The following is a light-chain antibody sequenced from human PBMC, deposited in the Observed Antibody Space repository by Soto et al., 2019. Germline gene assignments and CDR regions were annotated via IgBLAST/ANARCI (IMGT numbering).Light chain of an antibody. V-gene: IGLV1-40*01. J-gene: IGLJ1*01. CDR2: GNS. Sequence: QSVLTQPPSVSGAPGQRVTISCTGSSSNIGAGYDVHWYQQLPGTAPKLLIYGNSNRPSGVPDRFSGSKSGTSASLAITGLQAEDEADYYCSSYTSSSTPCVFGTETKVTVL. CDR1: SSNIGAGYD. CDR3: SSYTSSSTPCV.